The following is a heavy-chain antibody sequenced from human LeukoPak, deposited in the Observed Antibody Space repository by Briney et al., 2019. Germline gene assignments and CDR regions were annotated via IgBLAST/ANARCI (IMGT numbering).Heavy chain of an antibody. Sequence: ASVKVSCKASGYTFTSYYMHWARQAPGQGLEWMGGIIPIFGTANYAQKFQGRVTITADESTSTAYMELSSLRSEDTAVYYCARYDFWSGFGWFDPWGQGTLVTVSS. J-gene: IGHJ5*02. D-gene: IGHD3-3*01. CDR2: IIPIFGTA. V-gene: IGHV1-69*13. CDR1: GYTFTSYY. CDR3: ARYDFWSGFGWFDP.